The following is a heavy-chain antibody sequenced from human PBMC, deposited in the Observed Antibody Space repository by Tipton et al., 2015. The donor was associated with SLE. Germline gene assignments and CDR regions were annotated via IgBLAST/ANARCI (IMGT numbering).Heavy chain of an antibody. D-gene: IGHD4-11*01. J-gene: IGHJ5*02. Sequence: SLRLSCAASGFTFSSYGMHWVRQAPGKGLEWVANIKQDGSEKYYVDSVKGRFTISRDNAKNSLYLQMNSLRAEDTAVYYCARDRAPDYRGWFDPWGQGTLVTVSS. V-gene: IGHV3-7*01. CDR1: GFTFSSYG. CDR2: IKQDGSEK. CDR3: ARDRAPDYRGWFDP.